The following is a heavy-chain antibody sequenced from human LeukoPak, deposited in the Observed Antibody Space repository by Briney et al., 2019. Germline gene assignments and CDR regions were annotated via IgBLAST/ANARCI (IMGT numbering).Heavy chain of an antibody. CDR1: GFTFSSYA. CDR2: ISYDGSNK. V-gene: IGHV3-30-3*01. Sequence: PGRSLRLSCAASGFTFSSYAMHWVRQAPGKGLEWVAVISYDGSNKYYADSVKGRFTISRDNSKNTLYLQMNSLRAEDTAVYYCAKGSSGWYGAYYWGQGTLVTVSS. CDR3: AKGSSGWYGAYY. J-gene: IGHJ4*02. D-gene: IGHD6-19*01.